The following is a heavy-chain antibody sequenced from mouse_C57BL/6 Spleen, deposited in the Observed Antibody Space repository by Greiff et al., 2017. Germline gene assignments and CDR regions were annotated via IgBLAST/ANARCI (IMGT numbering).Heavy chain of an antibody. CDR1: GYTFTDYY. Sequence: QVQLQQSGAELVKPGASVKISCKASGYTFTDYYINWVKQRPGQGLEWIGKIGPGSGSTYYNEKFKGKATLTADKSSSPAYMQLSSLTSEDSAVYFCARWRIYSNFYYAMDYWGQGTSVTVSS. V-gene: IGHV1-77*01. J-gene: IGHJ4*01. CDR3: ARWRIYSNFYYAMDY. CDR2: IGPGSGST. D-gene: IGHD2-5*01.